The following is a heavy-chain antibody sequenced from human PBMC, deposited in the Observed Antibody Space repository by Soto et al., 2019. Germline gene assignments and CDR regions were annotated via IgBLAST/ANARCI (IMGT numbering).Heavy chain of an antibody. J-gene: IGHJ4*02. D-gene: IGHD5-12*01. Sequence: PEGSLRLSCAASGFSFDIYWMNWVRQAPGKGLEWVANIKQDGTKKNYVDSVKGRFTISRDNAKNSLFLQMNSLRSEDTAVYYCARENTGLGVRWGQGTLVTVPS. V-gene: IGHV3-7*01. CDR3: ARENTGLGVR. CDR2: IKQDGTKK. CDR1: GFSFDIYW.